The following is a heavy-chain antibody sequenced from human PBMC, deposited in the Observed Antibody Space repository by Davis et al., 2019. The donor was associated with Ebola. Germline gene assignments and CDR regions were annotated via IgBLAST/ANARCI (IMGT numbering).Heavy chain of an antibody. V-gene: IGHV3-72*01. D-gene: IGHD6-25*01. J-gene: IGHJ4*02. CDR3: AKAGSSGWRDFDY. CDR1: GFTFSDHY. CDR2: IRNKGNGYTT. Sequence: GESLKISCVASGFTFSDHYMDWVRQAPGQGLEWVARIRNKGNGYTTEYAASVKGRFTVSRDDSKNSLYLQMNTLGTEDTAVYYCAKAGSSGWRDFDYWGQGTLVTVSS.